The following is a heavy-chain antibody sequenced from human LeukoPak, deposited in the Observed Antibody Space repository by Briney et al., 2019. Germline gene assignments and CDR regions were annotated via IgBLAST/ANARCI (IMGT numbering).Heavy chain of an antibody. CDR2: INPNSGGT. J-gene: IGHJ4*02. CDR3: AGEPMVRGVIDY. CDR1: GYTFTGYY. Sequence: ASVKVSCKASGYTFTGYYMHGVGQAPGQGGGWMGWINPNSGGTIYAQKFQGRLTTTTDTSISTAYMELSRLRSDDTAVYYCAGEPMVRGVIDYWGQGTLVTVSS. V-gene: IGHV1-2*02. D-gene: IGHD3-10*01.